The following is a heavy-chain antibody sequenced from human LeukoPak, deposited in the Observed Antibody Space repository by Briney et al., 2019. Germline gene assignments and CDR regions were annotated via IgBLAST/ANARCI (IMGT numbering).Heavy chain of an antibody. J-gene: IGHJ4*02. CDR2: VKVDGSEK. D-gene: IGHD2-15*01. Sequence: PGGSLRLSCTASGFTFSGSWMSWVRQAPGKGLEWVANVKVDGSEKNYVDSVKGRFTLSRDNAQNSLYLQMNSLRPEDTAVYYCVKGGRSLDFWGQGTLVTVSS. CDR3: VKGGRSLDF. CDR1: GFTFSGSW. V-gene: IGHV3-7*01.